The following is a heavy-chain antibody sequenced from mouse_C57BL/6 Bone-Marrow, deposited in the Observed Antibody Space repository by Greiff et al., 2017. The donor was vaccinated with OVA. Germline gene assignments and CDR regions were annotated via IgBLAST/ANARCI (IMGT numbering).Heavy chain of an antibody. Sequence: QVQLKQPGAELVRPGTSVKLSCKASGYTFTSYWMHWVKQRPGQGLEWIGVIDPSDSYTNYNQKFKGKATLTVDTSSSTAYMQLSSLTSEDSAVYYCARENYYGSSSDYWGQGTTLTVSS. D-gene: IGHD1-1*01. J-gene: IGHJ2*01. CDR1: GYTFTSYW. CDR3: ARENYYGSSSDY. CDR2: IDPSDSYT. V-gene: IGHV1-59*01.